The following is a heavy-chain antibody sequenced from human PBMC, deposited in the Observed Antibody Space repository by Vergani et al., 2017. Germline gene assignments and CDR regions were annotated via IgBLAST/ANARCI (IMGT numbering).Heavy chain of an antibody. D-gene: IGHD4-11*01. V-gene: IGHV3-7*03. CDR1: GFTFSSYW. CDR3: ARELRLPTYYYYYGMDV. CDR2: IKQDGSEK. Sequence: EVQLVESGGGLVQPGGSLRLSCAASGFTFSSYWMSWVRPAPGKGLEWVANIKQDGSEKYYVDSVKGRFTISRDNAKNSLYLQMNSLRAEDTAVYYCARELRLPTYYYYYGMDVWGQGTTVTVSS. J-gene: IGHJ6*02.